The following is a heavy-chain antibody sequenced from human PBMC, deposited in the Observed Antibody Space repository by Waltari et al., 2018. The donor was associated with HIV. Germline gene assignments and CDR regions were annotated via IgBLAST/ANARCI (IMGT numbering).Heavy chain of an antibody. D-gene: IGHD3-9*01. CDR3: ARGVDILTGYYDYYYYGMDV. J-gene: IGHJ6*02. CDR2: IYPGDSDT. V-gene: IGHV5-51*01. CDR1: GYSFTSYW. Sequence: EVQLVQSGAEVKTPGESLKISCKGSGYSFTSYWIGWVRQMPGKGLEWMGIIYPGDSDTRYSPSFQGQVTISADKSISTAYLQWSSLKASDTAMYYCARGVDILTGYYDYYYYGMDVWGQGTTVTVSS.